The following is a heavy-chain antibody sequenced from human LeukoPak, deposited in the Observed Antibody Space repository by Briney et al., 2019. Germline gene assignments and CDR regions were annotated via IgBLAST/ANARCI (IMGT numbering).Heavy chain of an antibody. D-gene: IGHD5-18*01. CDR2: IYPGDSDT. V-gene: IGHV5-51*01. CDR3: ARSWMAGYGTVLDY. Sequence: GESLKISCRGSGYSFTNYWIGWARQMPGKGLEWMGIIYPGDSDTRYSPSFQGQVTISADKSISTAYLQWSSLKASDTAVYYCARSWMAGYGTVLDYWGQGTLVTVSS. CDR1: GYSFTNYW. J-gene: IGHJ4*02.